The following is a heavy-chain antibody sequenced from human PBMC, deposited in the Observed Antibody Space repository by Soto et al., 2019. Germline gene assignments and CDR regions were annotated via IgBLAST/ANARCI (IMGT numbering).Heavy chain of an antibody. Sequence: EVQLLESGGGLVQPGGSLRLSCAASEVTFSSYPMTWVRQAPGKGLEWVSSISGSGGYTPYADSVKGRFTISRDNSKNMLYLQTNSLRAEDTAVYYCVKDAPRTCVWGQGTTVTVSS. CDR3: VKDAPRTCV. CDR1: EVTFSSYP. CDR2: ISGSGGYT. J-gene: IGHJ6*02. V-gene: IGHV3-23*01.